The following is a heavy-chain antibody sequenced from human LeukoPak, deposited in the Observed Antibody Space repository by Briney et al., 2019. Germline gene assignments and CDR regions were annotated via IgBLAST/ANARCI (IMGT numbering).Heavy chain of an antibody. CDR2: INHSGST. CDR1: GGSFSGYY. D-gene: IGHD6-13*01. CDR3: ARRGPYSSSWVYYYYYMDV. Sequence: SETLSLTCAVYGGSFSGYYWSWIRQPPGKGLEWIGEINHSGSTNYNPSLRGRVTISVDTSKNQFSLKLSSVTAADTAVYYCARRGPYSSSWVYYYYYMDVWGKGTTVTISS. V-gene: IGHV4-34*01. J-gene: IGHJ6*03.